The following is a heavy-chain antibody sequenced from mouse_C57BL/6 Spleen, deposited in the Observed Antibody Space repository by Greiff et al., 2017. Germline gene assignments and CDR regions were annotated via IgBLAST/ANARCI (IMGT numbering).Heavy chain of an antibody. J-gene: IGHJ2*01. D-gene: IGHD3-2*01. Sequence: EVKVVESGGDLVKPGGSLKLSCAASGFTFSSYGMSWVRQTPDKRLEWVATISSGGSYTYYPDSVKGRFTISRDNAKNTLYLQMSSLKSEDTAMYYCARDSSGDYFDYWGQGTTLTVSS. CDR3: ARDSSGDYFDY. CDR1: GFTFSSYG. V-gene: IGHV5-6*01. CDR2: ISSGGSYT.